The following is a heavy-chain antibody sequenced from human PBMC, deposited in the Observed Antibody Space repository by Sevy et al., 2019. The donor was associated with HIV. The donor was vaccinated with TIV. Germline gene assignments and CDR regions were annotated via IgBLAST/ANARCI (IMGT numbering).Heavy chain of an antibody. V-gene: IGHV3-7*01. D-gene: IGHD1-20*01. CDR2: IKQDGSEK. J-gene: IGHJ6*02. CDR1: RFTFSSFF. CDR3: ARDLTAPYYYYGMDV. Sequence: GGSLRLSCAASRFTFSSFFMSWVRQAPGKGLEWVANIKQDGSEKYYLDSVKGRFTISRDNARNSVYLQMNSLRAEDTGVYYCARDLTAPYYYYGMDVWGQGTMVTVSS.